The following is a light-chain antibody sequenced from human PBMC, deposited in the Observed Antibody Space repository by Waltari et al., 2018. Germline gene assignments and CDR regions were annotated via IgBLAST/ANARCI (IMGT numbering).Light chain of an antibody. CDR2: YAS. V-gene: IGKV3-11*01. CDR1: QRIGTF. CDR3: QQRSDWPRT. J-gene: IGKJ1*01. Sequence: EIVLTQSPATLSLSPGDIATIPCRASQRIGTFLAWLQQKPGQAPSLLIYYASYRATDIPARFSGAGSGTDFTLTISSLEPEDFAVYFCQQRSDWPRTFGQGTRVEIK.